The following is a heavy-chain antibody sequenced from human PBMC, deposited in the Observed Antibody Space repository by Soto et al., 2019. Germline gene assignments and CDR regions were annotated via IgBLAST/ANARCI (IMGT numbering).Heavy chain of an antibody. V-gene: IGHV4-4*02. J-gene: IGHJ5*02. D-gene: IGHD4-17*01. Sequence: QVQLQESGPGLVKPSGTLSLTCAVSGGSISSSNRWSWVRQPPGKGLEWIGEIYHSGSTNYNPSLKSRVTISVDKSKNQFSLKLSSVTAADTAVYYCARDYGGNSGLNWFDPWGQGTLVTVSS. CDR2: IYHSGST. CDR1: GGSISSSNR. CDR3: ARDYGGNSGLNWFDP.